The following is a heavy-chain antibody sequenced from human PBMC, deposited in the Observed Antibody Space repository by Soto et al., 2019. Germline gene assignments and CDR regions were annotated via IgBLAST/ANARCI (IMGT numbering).Heavy chain of an antibody. Sequence: QLQLQESGPGLVKPSETLSLTCTVSGGSISSSSYYWGWIRQPPGKGLEWIGSIYYSGSTYYNPTLKSRVTISVDTSKNQFSLKLSSVTAADTAVYYCASEPLRQAFDPWGQGTLVTVSS. J-gene: IGHJ5*02. CDR3: ASEPLRQAFDP. D-gene: IGHD3-16*01. V-gene: IGHV4-39*01. CDR2: IYYSGST. CDR1: GGSISSSSYY.